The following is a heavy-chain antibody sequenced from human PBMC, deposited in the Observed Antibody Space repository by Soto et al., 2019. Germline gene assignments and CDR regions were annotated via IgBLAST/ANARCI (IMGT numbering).Heavy chain of an antibody. CDR3: AKDSPSYGMDV. Sequence: GGSLRLSCAASGFTFSSYGMHWVRQAPGKGLEWVAVISYDGSNKYYADSVKGRFTISRDNSKNTLYLQMNSLRAEDTAVYYCAKDSPSYGMDVWGQGTTVTVS. J-gene: IGHJ6*02. CDR2: ISYDGSNK. CDR1: GFTFSSYG. V-gene: IGHV3-30*18.